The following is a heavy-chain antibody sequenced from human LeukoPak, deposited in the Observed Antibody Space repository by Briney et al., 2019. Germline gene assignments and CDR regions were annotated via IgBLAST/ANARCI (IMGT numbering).Heavy chain of an antibody. V-gene: IGHV4-59*04. J-gene: IGHJ4*02. CDR2: IYYSGTT. CDR1: GDSISRYY. D-gene: IGHD5-24*01. CDR3: ASQRWLHDFEH. Sequence: SETPSLPCTVSGDSISRYYWSWIRQPPGKGLEWIGTIYYSGTTYYDPSLKSRVTISVDTSKNQFSLKLSSVNAADTAMYYCASQRWLHDFEHWGQGTLVTVSS.